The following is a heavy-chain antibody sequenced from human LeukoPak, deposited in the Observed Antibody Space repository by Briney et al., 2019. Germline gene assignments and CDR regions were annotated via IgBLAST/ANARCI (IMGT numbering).Heavy chain of an antibody. J-gene: IGHJ6*02. CDR3: ARPKYYYDSSGYNNYYYGMDV. V-gene: IGHV4-34*01. CDR2: INHSGST. D-gene: IGHD3-22*01. Sequence: SETLSLTCAVYGGSFSGYYWSWIRQPPGKGLEWFGEINHSGSTNYNPSLKSRVTISVDTSKNQFSLKLSAVTAADTAVYYCARPKYYYDSSGYNNYYYGMDVWGQGTTVTVSS. CDR1: GGSFSGYY.